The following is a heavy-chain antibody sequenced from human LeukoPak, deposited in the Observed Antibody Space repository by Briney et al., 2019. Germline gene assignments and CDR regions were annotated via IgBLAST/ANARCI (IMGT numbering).Heavy chain of an antibody. CDR3: ARGSWSSSIDY. V-gene: IGHV4-30-4*01. D-gene: IGHD6-6*01. Sequence: SETLSLTCTVSGGSISSGDYYWSWIRQPPGKGLEYIGYIYYSGSTYYNPSLKSRITISVDTSKNQFSLKLSSVTAADTAVYYCARGSWSSSIDYWGQGTLVTVSS. CDR1: GGSISSGDYY. CDR2: IYYSGST. J-gene: IGHJ4*02.